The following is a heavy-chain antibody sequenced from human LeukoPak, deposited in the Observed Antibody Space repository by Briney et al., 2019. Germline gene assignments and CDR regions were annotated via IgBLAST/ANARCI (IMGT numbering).Heavy chain of an antibody. D-gene: IGHD3-9*01. V-gene: IGHV1-46*01. CDR2: INPSEGFT. Sequence: ASVKVSCKTSGCTFTSFYMHWVRQAPGQGLEWMGIINPSEGFTTYAQNFQGRVTMTRDTSTSTVYMELSSLRSDDTAVYYCARRAFDWLVDGCSYGMDVWGQGTTVTVSS. J-gene: IGHJ6*02. CDR1: GCTFTSFY. CDR3: ARRAFDWLVDGCSYGMDV.